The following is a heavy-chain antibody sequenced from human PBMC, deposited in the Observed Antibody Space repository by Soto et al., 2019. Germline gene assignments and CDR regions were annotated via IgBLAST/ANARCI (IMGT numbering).Heavy chain of an antibody. D-gene: IGHD3-3*01. CDR1: GFTFSSYA. V-gene: IGHV3-23*01. Sequence: PGGSLRLSCAASGFTFSSYAMSWVRQAPGKGLEWVSAISGRGGSTYYADSVKGRFTISRDNSKHTLYLQMNSLRAEDTAVYYCAKGITIFGVAPTPSDYWGQGALVTVSS. J-gene: IGHJ4*02. CDR2: ISGRGGST. CDR3: AKGITIFGVAPTPSDY.